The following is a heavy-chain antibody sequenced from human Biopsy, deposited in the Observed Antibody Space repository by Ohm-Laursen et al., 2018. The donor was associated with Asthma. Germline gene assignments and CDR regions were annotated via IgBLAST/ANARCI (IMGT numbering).Heavy chain of an antibody. Sequence: SLRLSCAASGFMFSDFVMTWVRQAPGKGLEWVAVGGSYYDGGLKYYADSVNGRFTVSRDDSKNTLYLQMNSLRPDDTAVYYCARDVMEWYLPAFDFWGQGTLVTVSS. V-gene: IGHV3-30-3*01. CDR1: GFMFSDFV. CDR2: GGSYYDGGLK. CDR3: ARDVMEWYLPAFDF. J-gene: IGHJ4*02. D-gene: IGHD3-3*01.